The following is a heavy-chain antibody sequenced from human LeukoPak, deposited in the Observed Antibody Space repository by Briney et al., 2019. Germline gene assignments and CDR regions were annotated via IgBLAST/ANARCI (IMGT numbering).Heavy chain of an antibody. D-gene: IGHD2-2*01. CDR1: GFTFTSYG. Sequence: QPGGSLRLSCAASGFTFTSYGLSWVRQSPGKGLDWVSAISGSGQNTHYADSVKGRFIISKDNSKKTLDLQMNSLRAEDTAVYYCARGEYQDIVVVPAAMAGQTTVAVGYWGQGTLVTVSS. V-gene: IGHV3-23*01. CDR2: ISGSGQNT. CDR3: ARGEYQDIVVVPAAMAGQTTVAVGY. J-gene: IGHJ4*02.